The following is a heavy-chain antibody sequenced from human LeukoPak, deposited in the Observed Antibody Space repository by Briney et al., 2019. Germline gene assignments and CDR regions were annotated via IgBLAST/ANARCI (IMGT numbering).Heavy chain of an antibody. Sequence: ASVKVSCKASGYTFTGYYMHWVRQAPGQGLEWMGWINPNSGGTNYAQKFQGRVTMTRDTSISTAYMELSRLRSDDAAVYYCARGAEGFSGDFDYWGQGTLVTVSS. CDR3: ARGAEGFSGDFDY. J-gene: IGHJ4*02. V-gene: IGHV1-2*02. CDR1: GYTFTGYY. D-gene: IGHD1-26*01. CDR2: INPNSGGT.